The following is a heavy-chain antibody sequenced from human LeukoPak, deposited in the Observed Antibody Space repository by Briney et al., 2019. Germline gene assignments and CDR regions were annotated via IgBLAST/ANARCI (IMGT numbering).Heavy chain of an antibody. D-gene: IGHD1-26*01. V-gene: IGHV1-2*06. CDR2: INPNSGDT. CDR1: GYTFTGYY. Sequence: ASVKVSCKASGYTFTGYYIYWVRQAPGQGLEWMGRINPNSGDTNYAQKFQGRVTMTRDTSISTAYMELSRLRSDDTAMYYCARGGGRDSGRENDYWGQGTLVTVSS. CDR3: ARGGGRDSGRENDY. J-gene: IGHJ4*02.